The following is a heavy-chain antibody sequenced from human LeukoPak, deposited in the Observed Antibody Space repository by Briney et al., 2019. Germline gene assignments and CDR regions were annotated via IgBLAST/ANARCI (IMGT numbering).Heavy chain of an antibody. Sequence: GGSLRLSCAASGFTFSSYAMSWVRQAPGKGLEWVSAISGSGGSTYYADSAKGRFTISRDNSKNTLYLQMNSLRAEDTAVYYCANSPLPTIAPNWFDPWGQGTLVTVSS. D-gene: IGHD6-13*01. V-gene: IGHV3-23*01. CDR2: ISGSGGST. CDR1: GFTFSSYA. CDR3: ANSPLPTIAPNWFDP. J-gene: IGHJ5*02.